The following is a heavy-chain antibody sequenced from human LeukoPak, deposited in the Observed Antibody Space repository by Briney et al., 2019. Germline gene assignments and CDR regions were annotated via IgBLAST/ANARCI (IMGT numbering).Heavy chain of an antibody. CDR3: ASGLWDRRDYFDY. V-gene: IGHV1-69*13. CDR1: GGTFSSYA. CDR2: IIPIFGTA. Sequence: ASVKVSCKASGGTFSSYAISWVRQAPGQGPEWMGGIIPIFGTANYAQKFQGRVTITADESTSTAYMELSSLRSEDTAVYYCASGLWDRRDYFDYWGQETLVTVSS. D-gene: IGHD3-16*01. J-gene: IGHJ4*02.